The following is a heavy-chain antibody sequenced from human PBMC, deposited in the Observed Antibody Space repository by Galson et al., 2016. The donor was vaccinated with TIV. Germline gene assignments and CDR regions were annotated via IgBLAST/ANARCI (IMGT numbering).Heavy chain of an antibody. CDR3: ARDTASVYGRGSLLDS. Sequence: SLRLSCAASGFSFSLSSMNWVRQAPGRGLEWVAVISHDENNKYYSDSVKGRFTTSRENNKSTTYLQMNLLKTEDTAVYYCARDTASVYGRGSLLDSWGQGILVTVSS. D-gene: IGHD3-10*01. CDR2: ISHDENNK. V-gene: IGHV3-30*03. J-gene: IGHJ5*01. CDR1: GFSFSLSS.